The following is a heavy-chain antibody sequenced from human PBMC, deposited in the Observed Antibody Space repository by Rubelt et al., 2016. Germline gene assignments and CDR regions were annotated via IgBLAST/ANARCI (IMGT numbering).Heavy chain of an antibody. J-gene: IGHJ4*02. D-gene: IGHD3-10*01. CDR1: GFTFNIFA. CDR2: IGGIDSTM. CDR3: VKDLRGTTTLGY. V-gene: IGHV3-23*04. Sequence: EVQLVESGGGLVQPGGSLRLSCAASGFTFNIFAMSWVRQAPGKGLEWVSVIGGIDSTMLYADSVKGRFTTSRDNSKNTLYLEMNSLRAEDTAVYYCVKDLRGTTTLGYWGQGTLVTVSS.